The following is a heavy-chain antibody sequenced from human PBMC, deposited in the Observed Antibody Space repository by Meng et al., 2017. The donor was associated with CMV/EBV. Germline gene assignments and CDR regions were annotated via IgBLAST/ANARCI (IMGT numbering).Heavy chain of an antibody. CDR3: ATSGSYPFDY. V-gene: IGHV4-34*01. CDR2: INHSGST. CDR1: GGSFSGYY. J-gene: IGHJ4*02. D-gene: IGHD1-26*01. Sequence: SETLSLTCAVYGGSFSGYYWSWIRQPPGKGLEWIGEINHSGSTNYNPSLKSRVTISVDTSKNQFSLKLSSVPAADTAVYYCATSGSYPFDYWGQGTLVTVSS.